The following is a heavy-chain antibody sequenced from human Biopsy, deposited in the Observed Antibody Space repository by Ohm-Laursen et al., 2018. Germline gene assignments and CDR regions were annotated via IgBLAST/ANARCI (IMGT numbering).Heavy chain of an antibody. CDR3: ARVSRSIYDSTFDSFNI. J-gene: IGHJ3*02. CDR2: ISDSGST. CDR1: GGSISSFY. D-gene: IGHD3-22*01. V-gene: IGHV4-4*09. Sequence: GTLSLTCVVSGGSISSFYWAWIRQPPGKGPEWIGDISDSGSTNYKPSLKSRVIISVDTSKNQFSLNLSSVTAADTAVYYCARVSRSIYDSTFDSFNIWGPGTMVTVSS.